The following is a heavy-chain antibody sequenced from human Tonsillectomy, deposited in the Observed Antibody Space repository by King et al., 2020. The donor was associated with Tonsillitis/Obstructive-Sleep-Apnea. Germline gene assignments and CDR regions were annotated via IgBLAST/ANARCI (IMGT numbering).Heavy chain of an antibody. D-gene: IGHD2-15*01. V-gene: IGHV3-23*04. CDR3: AKELIVVVVGANSEVFDI. CDR1: GFTFSTYA. Sequence: VQLVQSGGGLVQPGGSLRLSCAASGFTFSTYAMSWVRQAPGKGLEWVSVISGSGGITYHAESVKGRFTVSRDNSKSTLYLQMNSLRAEDTAVYYCAKELIVVVVGANSEVFDIWGQGTMVTVSS. J-gene: IGHJ3*02. CDR2: ISGSGGIT.